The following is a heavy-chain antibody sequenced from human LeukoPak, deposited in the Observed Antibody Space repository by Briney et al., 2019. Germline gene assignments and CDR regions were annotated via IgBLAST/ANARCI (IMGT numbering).Heavy chain of an antibody. Sequence: PGGSLRLSCAASGFTFSSYAMSWVRQAPGKGLEWVANIKQDGGEKYYVDSVKGRFTISRDNAKNSLYLQMNSLRAEDTAVYYCARERTSTIFGVVISYYFDYWGQGTLVTVSS. J-gene: IGHJ4*02. CDR1: GFTFSSYA. V-gene: IGHV3-7*01. CDR3: ARERTSTIFGVVISYYFDY. CDR2: IKQDGGEK. D-gene: IGHD3-3*01.